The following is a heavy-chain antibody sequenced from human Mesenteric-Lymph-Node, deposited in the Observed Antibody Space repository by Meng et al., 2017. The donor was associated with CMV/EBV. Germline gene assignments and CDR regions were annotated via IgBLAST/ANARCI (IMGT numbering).Heavy chain of an antibody. CDR1: GYTFSGYY. CDR3: ARGNPMRSFDS. V-gene: IGHV1-2*02. Sequence: ASVKVSCKASGYTFSGYYLHWVRQGPGQGLEWMGWIIPKTGGVKYSQKFQGRVSLTRDTSISTAYMELSSLKSDDTAVYYCARGNPMRSFDSWGQGTLVTVSS. CDR2: IIPKTGGV. J-gene: IGHJ4*02.